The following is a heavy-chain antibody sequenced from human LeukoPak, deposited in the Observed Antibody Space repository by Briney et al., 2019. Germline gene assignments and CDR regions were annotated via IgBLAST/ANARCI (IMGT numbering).Heavy chain of an antibody. J-gene: IGHJ4*02. CDR1: GFTFSSYT. D-gene: IGHD3-3*01. Sequence: PGGSLRLSCAASGFTFSSYTMNWVRQAPGKGLEWVSIISSGSSYTHYADSVKGRFTISRDNAKNSLYLQMNSLRAEDTAVYYCARAPVLRFLEWLYYFDYWGQGTLVTVSS. V-gene: IGHV3-21*01. CDR2: ISSGSSYT. CDR3: ARAPVLRFLEWLYYFDY.